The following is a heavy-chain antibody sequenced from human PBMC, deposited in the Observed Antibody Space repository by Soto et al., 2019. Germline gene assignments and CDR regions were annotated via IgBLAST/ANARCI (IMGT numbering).Heavy chain of an antibody. CDR3: ARWYELERPGVDY. CDR1: GYGFTSYW. CDR2: IYPGDSDT. J-gene: IGHJ4*02. V-gene: IGHV5-51*01. Sequence: GESLKISCKGSGYGFTSYWIGWVRQMPGKGLEWMGIIYPGDSDTRYSPSFQGQVTISADKSISNAYLQWSSLKASDTAMYYCARWYELERPGVDYWGKGPLVTGSS. D-gene: IGHD1-1*01.